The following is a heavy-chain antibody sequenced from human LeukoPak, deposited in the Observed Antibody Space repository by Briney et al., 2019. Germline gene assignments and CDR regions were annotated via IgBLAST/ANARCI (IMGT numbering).Heavy chain of an antibody. Sequence: GGSLRLSCAASGFTFGTYGMHWVRQAPGKGLEWVTFIRSDGNEKYYADSVKGRFTISRDNSKSTLYLQMNSLRAEDTAVYYCAQERDRRGYFDYWGQGTLVTVSS. J-gene: IGHJ4*02. CDR2: IRSDGNEK. V-gene: IGHV3-30*02. CDR3: AQERDRRGYFDY. D-gene: IGHD2-15*01. CDR1: GFTFGTYG.